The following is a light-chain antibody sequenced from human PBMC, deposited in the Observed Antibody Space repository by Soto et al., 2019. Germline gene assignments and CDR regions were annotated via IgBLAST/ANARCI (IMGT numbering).Light chain of an antibody. Sequence: EIVLTQSPGSLSLSPGERATLSCRASQSVDSSFFAWYQQKPGQAPRLLIYGASNRATGIPDRFGGRGSGTDFALSITGLEPGDFAVYYCQQYFSSVTFGQGTKVEIK. V-gene: IGKV3-20*01. CDR1: QSVDSSF. CDR2: GAS. CDR3: QQYFSSVT. J-gene: IGKJ1*01.